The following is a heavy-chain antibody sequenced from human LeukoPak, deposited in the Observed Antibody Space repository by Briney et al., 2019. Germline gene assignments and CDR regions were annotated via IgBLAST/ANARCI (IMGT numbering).Heavy chain of an antibody. D-gene: IGHD3-3*01. CDR2: ISGSGGST. CDR3: AKVGKDFWSYYGMDV. J-gene: IGHJ6*02. Sequence: GGSLRLSCAASGFTFSSYAMSWARQAPGKGLEWVSAISGSGGSTYYADSVKGRFTISRDNSKNTLYLQMNSLRAEDTAVYYCAKVGKDFWSYYGMDVWGQGTTVTVSS. CDR1: GFTFSSYA. V-gene: IGHV3-23*01.